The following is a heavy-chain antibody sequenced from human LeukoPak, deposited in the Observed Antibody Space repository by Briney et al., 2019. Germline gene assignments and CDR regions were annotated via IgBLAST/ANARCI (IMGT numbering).Heavy chain of an antibody. D-gene: IGHD3-3*02. V-gene: IGHV4-61*02. Sequence: SQTLSLTCTVSGGSISSGSYYWSWIRQPAGKGLEWIGRIYTSGSTNYNPSLKSRVTISVDTSKNQFSLKLSSVTAADTAVYYCARHFQYSHYYYMDVWGKGTTVTVSS. J-gene: IGHJ6*03. CDR2: IYTSGST. CDR3: ARHFQYSHYYYMDV. CDR1: GGSISSGSYY.